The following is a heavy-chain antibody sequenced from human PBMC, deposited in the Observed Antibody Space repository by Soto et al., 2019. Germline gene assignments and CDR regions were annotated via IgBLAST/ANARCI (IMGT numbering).Heavy chain of an antibody. V-gene: IGHV4-59*02. J-gene: IGHJ3*02. D-gene: IGHD2-2*01. CDR1: GGSVSNYY. Sequence: PSETLSLTCSVSGGSVSNYYWSWMRQPPGKGLKWIGYIHYSGTIKYNPSLQSRVTISVDTSNNQFFLKLNSVTAADTAVYYCARELVPAAVEARGAFDIWGQGTMVTVSS. CDR3: ARELVPAAVEARGAFDI. CDR2: IHYSGTI.